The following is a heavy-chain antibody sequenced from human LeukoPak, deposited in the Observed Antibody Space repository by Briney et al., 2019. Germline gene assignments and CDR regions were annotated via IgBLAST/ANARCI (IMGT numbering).Heavy chain of an antibody. CDR1: GFTFTDHS. J-gene: IGHJ5*02. Sequence: LRLSCVASGFTFTDHSMDWVRQAPGKGLEWIGYIYYSGNTNYNPSLKSRVTISVDTSKNQFSLKLSSVTAADTAVYYCARGASSFDPWGQGTLVTVSS. V-gene: IGHV4-59*11. CDR2: IYYSGNT. CDR3: ARGASSFDP. D-gene: IGHD2-2*01.